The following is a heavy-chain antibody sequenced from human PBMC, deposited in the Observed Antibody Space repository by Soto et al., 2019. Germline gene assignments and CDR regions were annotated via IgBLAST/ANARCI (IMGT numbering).Heavy chain of an antibody. V-gene: IGHV3-23*01. CDR1: GFSFTNYA. D-gene: IGHD4-17*01. J-gene: IGHJ4*02. CDR3: AKVRDYGGNFLARTFDY. Sequence: PGGSLRLSCAASGFSFTNYALTWVRQAPGKGLEWVSGISGSGAGTYYADSVKGRFTISRDNSKNRQYLQMSSLRAEDTAVYYCAKVRDYGGNFLARTFDYWGQGALVTVSS. CDR2: ISGSGAGT.